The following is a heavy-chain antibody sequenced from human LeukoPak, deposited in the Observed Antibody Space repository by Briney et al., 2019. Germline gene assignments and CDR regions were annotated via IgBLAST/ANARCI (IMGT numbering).Heavy chain of an antibody. D-gene: IGHD6-13*01. J-gene: IGHJ4*02. Sequence: SETLSLTCTVSGGSISSSSYYWGWIRQPPGKGLEWIGSIYYSGSTYYNPSLKSRVTISVDTSKNQFSLKLSSVTAADTAVYYCARFSGIKVFSSSWYIDYWGQGTLVTVSS. CDR2: IYYSGST. V-gene: IGHV4-39*01. CDR1: GGSISSSSYY. CDR3: ARFSGIKVFSSSWYIDY.